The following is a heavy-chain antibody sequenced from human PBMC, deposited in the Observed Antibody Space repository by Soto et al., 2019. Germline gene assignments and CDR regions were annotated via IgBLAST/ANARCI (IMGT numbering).Heavy chain of an antibody. J-gene: IGHJ5*02. Sequence: SDTLSLTCAVSGGSISSGGYSWSWIRQPPGKGLEWIGYIYHSGSTYYNPSLKSRVTISVDRSKNQFSLKLSSVTAADTAVYYCARSYGSGSYFKYNWFDPWGQGTLVTVSS. V-gene: IGHV4-30-2*01. D-gene: IGHD3-10*01. CDR3: ARSYGSGSYFKYNWFDP. CDR1: GGSISSGGYS. CDR2: IYHSGST.